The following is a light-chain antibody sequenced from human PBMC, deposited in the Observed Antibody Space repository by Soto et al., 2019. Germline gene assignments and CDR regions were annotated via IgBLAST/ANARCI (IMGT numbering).Light chain of an antibody. Sequence: EIVLTQSPGTLSLSPGERGTLSCRASQRFGSSNLAWYQQKPGQAPRLLIYDASYRAPGIPARFSGSGSGTDFTLTISSLQPEDFAVYYCQQRSNWPYTFGQGTKVDIK. CDR2: DAS. V-gene: IGKV3-11*01. CDR1: QRFGSSN. J-gene: IGKJ2*01. CDR3: QQRSNWPYT.